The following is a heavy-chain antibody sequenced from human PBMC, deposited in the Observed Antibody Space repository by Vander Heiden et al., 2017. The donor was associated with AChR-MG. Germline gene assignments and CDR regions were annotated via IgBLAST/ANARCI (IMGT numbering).Heavy chain of an antibody. Sequence: EVQLVESGGGLVQPGRSLRLSCAASGFSFNDYAMHWVRQAPGKGLEWVSGISWNSGLIGYADSVKGRFTISRDNAEKSLYLQMNSLRAEDTALYYCVKGMIYDSSGYFDYWGQGTLVTVSP. J-gene: IGHJ4*02. CDR2: ISWNSGLI. CDR3: VKGMIYDSSGYFDY. CDR1: GFSFNDYA. V-gene: IGHV3-9*01. D-gene: IGHD3-22*01.